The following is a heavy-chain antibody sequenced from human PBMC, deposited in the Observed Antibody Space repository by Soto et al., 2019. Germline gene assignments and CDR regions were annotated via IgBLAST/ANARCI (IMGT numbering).Heavy chain of an antibody. CDR3: ASEPGIAAAGGDP. J-gene: IGHJ5*02. Sequence: PGGSLRLSCAASGFTFSSYEMNWVRQAPGKGLEWVSYISSSGSTIYYADSVKGRFTISRDNAKNSLYLQMNSLRAEDTAVYYCASEPGIAAAGGDPWGQGTLVTVSS. V-gene: IGHV3-48*03. D-gene: IGHD6-13*01. CDR2: ISSSGSTI. CDR1: GFTFSSYE.